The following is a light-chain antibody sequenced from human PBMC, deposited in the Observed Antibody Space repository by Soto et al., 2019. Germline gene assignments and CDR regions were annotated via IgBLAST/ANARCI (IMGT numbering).Light chain of an antibody. CDR1: QSVSGSY. J-gene: IGKJ1*01. Sequence: EIILTQSPATLSLSPGERATLSCRASQSVSGSYLAWYQQKLGQAPRLLIYDASSRATGIPDRFSGSGSGTDFTLTIGRLEPEDFAVYYCQQYSRSPWTFGQGTKVEIK. V-gene: IGKV3-20*01. CDR3: QQYSRSPWT. CDR2: DAS.